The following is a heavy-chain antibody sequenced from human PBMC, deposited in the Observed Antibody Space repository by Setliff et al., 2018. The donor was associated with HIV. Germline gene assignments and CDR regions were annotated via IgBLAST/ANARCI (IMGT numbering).Heavy chain of an antibody. CDR3: ARDFCGSSCSSGYGYFDH. D-gene: IGHD2-15*01. J-gene: IGHJ4*02. V-gene: IGHV3-48*01. Sequence: PGGSLRLSFAASGFTFSSYSMNWVRQAPGKGLEWVSYISGDTRIINYPDSVKGRFTTSRDNARDSLYLEMNSLRADDTAVYYCARDFCGSSCSSGYGYFDHWGQGTLVTVSS. CDR2: ISGDTRII. CDR1: GFTFSSYS.